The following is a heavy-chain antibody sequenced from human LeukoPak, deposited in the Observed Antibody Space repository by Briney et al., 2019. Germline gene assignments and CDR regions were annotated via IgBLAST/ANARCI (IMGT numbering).Heavy chain of an antibody. V-gene: IGHV3-23*01. CDR3: ARVAMVRRVVWFDP. CDR1: GFTFSSYA. Sequence: GGSLRLSCAASGFTFSSYAMSWVRQAPGEGLYWVSGISGSDGSTYYADSVKGRFTISRDNSKNTVHLQMNSLRAEDTAVYYCARVAMVRRVVWFDPWGQGTLVTVSS. J-gene: IGHJ5*02. D-gene: IGHD3-10*01. CDR2: ISGSDGST.